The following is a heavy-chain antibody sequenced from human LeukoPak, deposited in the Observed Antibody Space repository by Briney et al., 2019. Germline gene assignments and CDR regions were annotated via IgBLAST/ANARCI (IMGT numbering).Heavy chain of an antibody. CDR1: GGSISSYY. D-gene: IGHD3-3*01. J-gene: IGHJ4*02. V-gene: IGHV4-59*08. CDR3: ARGYYDFWSGQRWYCFDY. Sequence: ETLPLTCTVSGGSISSYYWSWIRQPPGKGLEWIGYIYYSGSTNYNPSLKSRVTISVDTSKNQFSLKLSSVTAADTAVYYCARGYYDFWSGQRWYCFDYWGQGTLVTVSS. CDR2: IYYSGST.